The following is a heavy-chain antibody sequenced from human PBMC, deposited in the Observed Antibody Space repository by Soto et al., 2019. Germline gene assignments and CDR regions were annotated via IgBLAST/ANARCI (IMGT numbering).Heavy chain of an antibody. Sequence: QVQLQESGPGLVKPSQTLSLTCTVSGGSISSGDYYWSWIRQPPGKGLEWIGYIYYSGSTYYNPSLKSRVTISVDTSKNQFSLKLSSVTAADTAVYYCARVTPTVTTFYYYYYGMDVWGQGTTVTVSS. V-gene: IGHV4-30-4*01. D-gene: IGHD4-4*01. CDR1: GGSISSGDYY. J-gene: IGHJ6*02. CDR3: ARVTPTVTTFYYYYYGMDV. CDR2: IYYSGST.